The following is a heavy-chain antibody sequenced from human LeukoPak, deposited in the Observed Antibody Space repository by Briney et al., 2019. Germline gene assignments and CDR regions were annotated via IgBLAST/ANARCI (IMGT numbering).Heavy chain of an antibody. D-gene: IGHD6-19*01. CDR2: INSDGSST. Sequence: GGSLRLSCAASGFTFSTSWMYWVRQAPGKGLVWVSRINSDGSSTSYADSVKGRFTISRDNSKNTLYLQMNNLRAEDTAVYYCAKGFMSSGWYFDYWGQGTLVTVSS. J-gene: IGHJ4*02. CDR1: GFTFSTSW. CDR3: AKGFMSSGWYFDY. V-gene: IGHV3-74*01.